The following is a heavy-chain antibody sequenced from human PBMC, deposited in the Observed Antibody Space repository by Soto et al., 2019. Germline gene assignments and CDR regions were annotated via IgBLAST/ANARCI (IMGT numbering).Heavy chain of an antibody. CDR3: ARDRGVAPPVAGNTHYYYYMDV. V-gene: IGHV1-18*01. CDR2: ISAYNGDT. Sequence: QDQLVQSGGEVKKPGASVKVSCKASGYSFTNYGITWVRQAPGQGFEWMGWISAYNGDTNYAQKLQGRVTMTTDASTSTAYLELRSLRSDDTAVYYCARDRGVAPPVAGNTHYYYYMDVWAKGPRSPSP. J-gene: IGHJ6*03. CDR1: GYSFTNYG. D-gene: IGHD6-19*01.